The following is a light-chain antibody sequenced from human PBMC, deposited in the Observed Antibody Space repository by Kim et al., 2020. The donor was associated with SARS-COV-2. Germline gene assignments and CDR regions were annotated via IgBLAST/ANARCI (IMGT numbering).Light chain of an antibody. V-gene: IGLV1-44*01. Sequence: QSALTQSPSASGTPGQRVTISCSGSSSNIGINIVSWFQQLPGTAPKLLIYGNNQRPSGVPDRFSGSKSGTSASLAISGLQSEDEADYYCAAWDDSLNVWVLGGGTQLTVL. CDR3: AAWDDSLNVWV. CDR1: SSNIGINI. CDR2: GNN. J-gene: IGLJ3*02.